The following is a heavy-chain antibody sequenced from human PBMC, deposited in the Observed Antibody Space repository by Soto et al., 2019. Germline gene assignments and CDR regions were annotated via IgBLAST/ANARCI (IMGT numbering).Heavy chain of an antibody. V-gene: IGHV4-4*02. CDR3: AGARLTAPAAFDV. Sequence: QVQLQESGPGLVRPSATLSLTCGVSGVSISRDNRWNWVRQPPGKGLEWIGEIYHTGTTFFAPSLKSRVAISVDKSTNEFTLTLTSVTVADTAVYYCAGARLTAPAAFDVWGQGELVIVSS. D-gene: IGHD3-16*01. CDR1: GVSISRDNR. CDR2: IYHTGTT. J-gene: IGHJ3*01.